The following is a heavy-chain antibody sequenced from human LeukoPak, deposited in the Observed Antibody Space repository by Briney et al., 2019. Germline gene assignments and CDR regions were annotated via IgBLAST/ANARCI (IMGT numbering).Heavy chain of an antibody. J-gene: IGHJ4*02. Sequence: AGGSLRLSCAASGFTFTYSAMTGVRQAPGKGLEWGSTVSDSGGNTYYADSVKGRFTISRGNSENTVSLQMNSLRDQDTAVYYCAKSLAVPGSPDQWGQGTLVTVSS. D-gene: IGHD6-19*01. V-gene: IGHV3-23*01. CDR3: AKSLAVPGSPDQ. CDR1: GFTFTYSA. CDR2: VSDSGGNT.